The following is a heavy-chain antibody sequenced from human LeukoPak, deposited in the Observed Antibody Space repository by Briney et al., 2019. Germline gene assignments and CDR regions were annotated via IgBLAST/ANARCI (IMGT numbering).Heavy chain of an antibody. Sequence: ASVKVSCKASGYTFNRYGISWVRQAPGQGLEWMGWISAYNGNTNYAQKLQGRVTMTTDTSTSTAYMELRSLRSDDTAVYYCARDRSPDYGGNSGSGYWGQGTPVTVSS. D-gene: IGHD4-23*01. J-gene: IGHJ4*02. CDR2: ISAYNGNT. CDR1: GYTFNRYG. CDR3: ARDRSPDYGGNSGSGY. V-gene: IGHV1-18*01.